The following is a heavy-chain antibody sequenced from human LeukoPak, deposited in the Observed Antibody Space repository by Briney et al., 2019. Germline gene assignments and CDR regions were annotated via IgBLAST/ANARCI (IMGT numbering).Heavy chain of an antibody. J-gene: IGHJ5*02. Sequence: PSETLSLTCAVYGGSFSGYYWSWIRQPPGKGLEWIGEINHSGSTNYNPSLKSRVTISVDTSKNQFSLKLSSVTAADTAVCYCARGGITMARRNWFDPWGQGTLVTVSS. V-gene: IGHV4-34*01. D-gene: IGHD3-10*01. CDR3: ARGGITMARRNWFDP. CDR1: GGSFSGYY. CDR2: INHSGST.